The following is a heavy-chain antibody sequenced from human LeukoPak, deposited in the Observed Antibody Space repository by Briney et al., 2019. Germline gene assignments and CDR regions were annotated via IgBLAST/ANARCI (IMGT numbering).Heavy chain of an antibody. Sequence: GGSLRLSCAASGFTFSSYCMHWVRQAPGKGLEWVAVISYDGSDKYYADSVKGRFTISRDNSKDTLYLQMNSLRAEDTAVYYCAKWAYSDFHYWGQGTLVTVSS. V-gene: IGHV3-30*18. CDR2: ISYDGSDK. J-gene: IGHJ4*02. CDR1: GFTFSSYC. CDR3: AKWAYSDFHY. D-gene: IGHD1-26*01.